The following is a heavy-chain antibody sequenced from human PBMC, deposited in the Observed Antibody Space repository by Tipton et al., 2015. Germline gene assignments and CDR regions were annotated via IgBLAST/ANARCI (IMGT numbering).Heavy chain of an antibody. Sequence: TLSLTCAVSAYSISSGYYWAWIRQPPGKGLEWIGSLYFSGSTYYNPSLKSRVTISIDRFKNQFSLKLSSVTAADTAVYYCACQDYDSLTRDYQTVDYWGQGTLVTVSS. CDR2: LYFSGST. CDR1: AYSISSGYY. V-gene: IGHV4-38-2*01. CDR3: ACQDYDSLTRDYQTVDY. J-gene: IGHJ4*02. D-gene: IGHD3-9*01.